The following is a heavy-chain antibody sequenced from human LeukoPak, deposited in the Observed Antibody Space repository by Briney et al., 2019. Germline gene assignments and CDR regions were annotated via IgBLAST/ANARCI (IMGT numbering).Heavy chain of an antibody. CDR3: AREYDYVWGSYRPLHY. Sequence: SVKVSCKASGGTFSSYAISWVRQAPGQGLEWMGGIIPIFGTANHAQKFQGRVTITADESTSTAYMELSSLRSEDTAVYYCAREYDYVWGSYRPLHYWGQGTLVTVSS. CDR1: GGTFSSYA. V-gene: IGHV1-69*13. D-gene: IGHD3-16*02. CDR2: IIPIFGTA. J-gene: IGHJ4*02.